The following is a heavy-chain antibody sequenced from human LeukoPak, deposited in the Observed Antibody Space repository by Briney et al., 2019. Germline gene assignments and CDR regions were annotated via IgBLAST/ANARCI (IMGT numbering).Heavy chain of an antibody. J-gene: IGHJ1*01. V-gene: IGHV1-69*05. CDR2: IIPIFGTA. CDR1: GGTFSSYA. CDR3: ARGSCSSTSCYTLAEYFQH. Sequence: SVKVSCKASGGTFSSYAISWVRQAPGQGLEWMGGIIPIFGTANYAQKFQGRVTITTDESTSTAYVELSSLRSEDTAVYYCARGSCSSTSCYTLAEYFQHWGQGTLVTVSS. D-gene: IGHD2-2*02.